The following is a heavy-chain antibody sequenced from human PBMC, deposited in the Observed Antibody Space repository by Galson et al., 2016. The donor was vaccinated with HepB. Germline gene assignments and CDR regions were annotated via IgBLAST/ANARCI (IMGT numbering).Heavy chain of an antibody. D-gene: IGHD5-18*01. V-gene: IGHV3-30-3*01. J-gene: IGHJ4*02. CDR3: ARERGYNYGHPNLDC. CDR2: ISYDGSNK. Sequence: SLRLSCAASGFTFSSYALHWVRQAPGKGLEWVAVISYDGSNKYYADSVKGRFTISRDNSKHTLFLQMNSLRVEDTAVYYCARERGYNYGHPNLDCWGQGTLVTVSS. CDR1: GFTFSSYA.